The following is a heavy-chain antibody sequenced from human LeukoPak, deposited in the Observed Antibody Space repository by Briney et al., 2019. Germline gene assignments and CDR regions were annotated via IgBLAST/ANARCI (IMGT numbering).Heavy chain of an antibody. Sequence: GGSLRLSCAASGFTFSSYWMHWVRQVPGKGLVWVSRINTDGNSTRYADSVKGRFTISRDNAKNTLYLQMNSLRAEDTAVYYCARVPLGEFKGFDPWGQGTLVTV. J-gene: IGHJ5*02. CDR2: INTDGNST. CDR1: GFTFSSYW. CDR3: ARVPLGEFKGFDP. D-gene: IGHD3-10*01. V-gene: IGHV3-74*01.